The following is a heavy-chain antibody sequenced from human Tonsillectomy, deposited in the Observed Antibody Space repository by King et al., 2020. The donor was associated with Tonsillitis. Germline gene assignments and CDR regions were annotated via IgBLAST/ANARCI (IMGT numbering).Heavy chain of an antibody. Sequence: VQLVESGGGLVKPGGSLRLSCAASGFTFSNAWMSWVRQAPGKGLEWVGRIKSKTDGGTTDYAAPVKGRLTISRDDSKNTLYLQMNSLKTKDTSVYYCTTFRYYYDSSGSYDYYGMDVWGQGTTVTVSS. D-gene: IGHD3-22*01. V-gene: IGHV3-15*01. J-gene: IGHJ6*02. CDR1: GFTFSNAW. CDR3: TTFRYYYDSSGSYDYYGMDV. CDR2: IKSKTDGGTT.